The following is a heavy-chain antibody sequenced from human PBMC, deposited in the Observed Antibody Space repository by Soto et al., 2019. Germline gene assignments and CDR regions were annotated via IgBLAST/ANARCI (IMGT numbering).Heavy chain of an antibody. CDR2: IIPIFGTA. D-gene: IGHD3-10*01. CDR3: ASVVYYYGSGSYLLNWFDP. V-gene: IGHV1-69*01. J-gene: IGHJ5*02. CDR1: GGTFSSYA. Sequence: QLQLVQSGAEVKKPGSSVKVSCKASGGTFSSYAISWVRQAPGQGLEWMGGIIPIFGTANYAQKFQGRVTITADESTSTAYMELSSLRSEDTAVYYCASVVYYYGSGSYLLNWFDPWGQGTLVTVSS.